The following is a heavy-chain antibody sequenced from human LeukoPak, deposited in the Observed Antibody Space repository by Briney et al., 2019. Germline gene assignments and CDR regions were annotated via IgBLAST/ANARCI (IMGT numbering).Heavy chain of an antibody. D-gene: IGHD3-22*01. CDR1: GFTFSSHA. V-gene: IGHV3-23*01. CDR3: AKAIDSRGYWYERGADY. CDR2: ISGHGDTT. Sequence: AGGSLRLSCAASGFTFSSHAIIWVRQAPGKGLEWVSTISGHGDTTYDADSVKGRFTISRDNSKNTMFLQMSSLRAEDTAIYYCAKAIDSRGYWYERGADYWGQGTLVTVSS. J-gene: IGHJ4*02.